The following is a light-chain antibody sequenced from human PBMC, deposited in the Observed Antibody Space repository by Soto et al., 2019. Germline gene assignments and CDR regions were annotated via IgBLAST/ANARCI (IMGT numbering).Light chain of an antibody. Sequence: QAMVTQSPSASASLGASVKLTCTLSSGHSSYAIAWHQQQPEKGPRYLMKLNSDGSHSKGDGIPDRFSGSSSGAERYLTISSLQSEDEADYYCQTWGTGIHWVFGGGTKLTVL. CDR2: LNSDGSH. CDR3: QTWGTGIHWV. V-gene: IGLV4-69*01. CDR1: SGHSSYA. J-gene: IGLJ3*02.